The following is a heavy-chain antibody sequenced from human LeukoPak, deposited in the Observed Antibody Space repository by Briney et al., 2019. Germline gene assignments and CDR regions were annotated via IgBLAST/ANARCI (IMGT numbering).Heavy chain of an antibody. CDR3: ARRSARGYRGYYFDY. V-gene: IGHV1-69*04. J-gene: IGHJ4*02. CDR1: GGTFSSYA. Sequence: SVKVSCKASGGTFSSYAISWVRQAPGQGLEWMGRIIPILGIANYAQKFQGRVTITADKSTSTAYMKLSSLRSQDTAVYYWARRSARGYRGYYFDYWGQGTLVTVTS. D-gene: IGHD5-12*01. CDR2: IIPILGIA.